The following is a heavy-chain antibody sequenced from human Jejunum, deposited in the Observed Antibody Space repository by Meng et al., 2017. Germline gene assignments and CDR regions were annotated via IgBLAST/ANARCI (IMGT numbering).Heavy chain of an antibody. V-gene: IGHV3-74*01. CDR2: IFPDGNTA. J-gene: IGHJ4*02. CDR1: GFTFSGHW. Sequence: GESLKISCAASGFTFSGHWMHWVRQAPGEGLVWVSRIFPDGNTAAYADSVKGRFTISRDDSQNSVYLQMNSLKAEDTALYYCGRDSMRGGGFDYWGQGTLVTVSS. CDR3: GRDSMRGGGFDY. D-gene: IGHD3-16*01.